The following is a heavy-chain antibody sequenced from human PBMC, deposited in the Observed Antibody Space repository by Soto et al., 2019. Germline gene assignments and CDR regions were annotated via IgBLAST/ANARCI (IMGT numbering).Heavy chain of an antibody. CDR1: GGSISSSRCH. CDR3: ARHVLTGSHYDAFYI. D-gene: IGHD1-26*01. CDR2: IKYSGTT. Sequence: QLQLQESGPGLVKPSETLSLTCTVSGGSISSSRCHWGWIRQPPGKGLEWNGSIKYSGTTFDNPTLKSRVTLSVETSKIHFALKLSFVTAAESGAYCFARHVLTGSHYDAFYIWGQGTIVPVS. V-gene: IGHV4-39*01. J-gene: IGHJ3*02.